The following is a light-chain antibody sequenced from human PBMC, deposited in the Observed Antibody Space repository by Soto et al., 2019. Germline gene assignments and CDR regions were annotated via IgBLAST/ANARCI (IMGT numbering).Light chain of an antibody. J-gene: IGKJ2*01. Sequence: EIVLTQSPGTLSLSPGERATLSCRASQSVISSYLAWYQQQHGQAPRLLIYGASIRATGIPDRFSGSGSGTDFTLTISSLEPEDFSVDYCQQYGSSPTYTFGQGPKLEIK. V-gene: IGKV3-20*01. CDR1: QSVISSY. CDR2: GAS. CDR3: QQYGSSPTYT.